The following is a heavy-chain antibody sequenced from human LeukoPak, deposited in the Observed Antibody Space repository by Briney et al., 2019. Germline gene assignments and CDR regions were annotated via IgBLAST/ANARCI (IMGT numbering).Heavy chain of an antibody. J-gene: IGHJ4*02. CDR3: ARRANGVGY. CDR1: GGSISSYY. CDR2: INHSGST. D-gene: IGHD2-8*01. Sequence: PSETLSLTCTVSGGSISSYYWSWIRQPPGKGLEWIGEINHSGSTNYNPSLKSRVTISVDTSKNQFSLKLSSVTAADTAVYYCARRANGVGYWGQGTLVTVSS. V-gene: IGHV4-34*01.